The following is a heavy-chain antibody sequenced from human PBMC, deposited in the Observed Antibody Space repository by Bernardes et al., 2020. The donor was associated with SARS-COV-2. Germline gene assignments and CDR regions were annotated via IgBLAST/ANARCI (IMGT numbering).Heavy chain of an antibody. V-gene: IGHV1-18*01. CDR3: ARPSSGGQFDP. D-gene: IGHD6-19*01. Sequence: ASVKVSCKTCGYTFSDFGISWVGQAPGRGLEWMGRTSAFNYNTVYAQNVQGRVTMTTDTSISTAYMELSSLRSEDTAVYYCARPSSGGQFDPWAQGTLVTVSS. J-gene: IGHJ5*02. CDR1: GYTFSDFG. CDR2: TSAFNYNT.